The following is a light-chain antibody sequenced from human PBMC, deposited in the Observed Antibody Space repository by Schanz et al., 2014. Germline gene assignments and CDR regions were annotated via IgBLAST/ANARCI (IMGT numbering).Light chain of an antibody. CDR2: EVS. CDR1: SSDVGGYNY. Sequence: QSVLTQPASVSGSPGQSVTISCTGTSSDVGGYNYVSWYQQHPGKAPKLMIYEVSKRPSGVSTRFSGSKSGNTASLTISGLQAEDEASYSCSSYTTTSTLLFGGGTKLTVL. V-gene: IGLV2-14*01. CDR3: SSYTTTSTLL. J-gene: IGLJ2*01.